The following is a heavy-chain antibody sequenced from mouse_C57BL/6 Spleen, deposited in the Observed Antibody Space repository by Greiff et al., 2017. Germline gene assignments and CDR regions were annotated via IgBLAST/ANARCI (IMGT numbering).Heavy chain of an antibody. CDR3: ARNLPGYAMDY. J-gene: IGHJ4*01. CDR2: INPSSGYT. Sequence: QVPLQQSGAELARPGASVKMSCKASGYTFTSYTMHWVKQRPGQGLEWIGYINPSSGYTKYNQKFKDKATLTADKSSSTAYMQLSSLPSEDSAVYYCARNLPGYAMDYWGQGTSVTVSS. V-gene: IGHV1-4*01. CDR1: GYTFTSYT. D-gene: IGHD5-1*01.